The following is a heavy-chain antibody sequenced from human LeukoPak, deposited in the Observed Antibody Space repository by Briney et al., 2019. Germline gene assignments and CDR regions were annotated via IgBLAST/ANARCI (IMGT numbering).Heavy chain of an antibody. D-gene: IGHD3-10*01. Sequence: ASVKVSCKASGYTFTGYFIHWVRQAPGQGLEWMGWINPNSGGTHYTQKFQGRVNMTRDTSISTAYMELSRLRSDDTALYYCARGRLTYGSGSYWFDPWGQGTLVTVSS. CDR2: INPNSGGT. CDR3: ARGRLTYGSGSYWFDP. CDR1: GYTFTGYF. J-gene: IGHJ5*02. V-gene: IGHV1-2*02.